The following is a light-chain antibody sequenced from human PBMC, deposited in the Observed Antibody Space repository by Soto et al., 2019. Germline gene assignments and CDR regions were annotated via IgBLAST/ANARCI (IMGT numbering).Light chain of an antibody. CDR3: QQSYSYPKT. CDR2: GSL. CDR1: EEISTY. Sequence: DIQMTQSPSSLSASVGDRVTISCRASEEISTYLTWYHQKPGQAPKLLIYGSLNLQSGVPSRFSGSGSGTHFTLTINSLQPEDFATYYCQQSYSYPKTFGPGTTVEVK. V-gene: IGKV1-39*01. J-gene: IGKJ1*01.